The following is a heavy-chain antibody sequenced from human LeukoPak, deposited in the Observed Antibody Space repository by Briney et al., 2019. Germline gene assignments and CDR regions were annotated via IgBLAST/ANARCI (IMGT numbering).Heavy chain of an antibody. D-gene: IGHD2-15*01. CDR3: AKEGGGGYFDY. Sequence: GGSLRLSCAASGFTFSTYGIHWVRQAPGKGLEWVSAISGGGGSTYYADSVKGRFTISRDNSKNTLHLQMNSLRAEDTAVFYCAKEGGGGYFDYWGQGTLVTVSS. J-gene: IGHJ4*02. CDR1: GFTFSTYG. CDR2: ISGGGGST. V-gene: IGHV3-23*01.